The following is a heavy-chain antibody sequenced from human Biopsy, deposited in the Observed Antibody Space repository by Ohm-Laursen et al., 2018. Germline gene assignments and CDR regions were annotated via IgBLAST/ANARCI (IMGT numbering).Heavy chain of an antibody. CDR3: ARVGVGAPSIDYFDS. D-gene: IGHD1-26*01. V-gene: IGHV4-59*01. CDR1: GGSIYNFF. CDR2: IYYSGST. J-gene: IGHJ4*02. Sequence: TLSLTCTVSGGSIYNFFWSWIRQPPGKGLEWIGYIYYSGSTNYNPSLKSRVTISVDRSKYHFSLELSSVTAADTAVYYCARVGVGAPSIDYFDSWGQGALVTVSS.